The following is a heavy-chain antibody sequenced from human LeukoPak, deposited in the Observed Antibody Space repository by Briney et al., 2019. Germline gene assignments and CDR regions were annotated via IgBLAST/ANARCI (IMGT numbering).Heavy chain of an antibody. J-gene: IGHJ3*02. Sequence: SETLSLTCTVSGGSISSYYWSWIRQPPGKGLEWIGHIYYSGSTNYNPSLKSRVTISVDTSKNQFSLKLSSVTAADTAVYYCAREKTDRLRRDAFDIWGQGTMVTVSS. CDR2: IYYSGST. CDR1: GGSISSYY. CDR3: AREKTDRLRRDAFDI. V-gene: IGHV4-59*01. D-gene: IGHD2-21*02.